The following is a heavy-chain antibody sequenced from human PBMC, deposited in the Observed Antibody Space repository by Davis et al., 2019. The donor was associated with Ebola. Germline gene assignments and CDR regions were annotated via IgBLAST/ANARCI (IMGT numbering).Heavy chain of an antibody. CDR2: LIHILGIA. J-gene: IGHJ5*02. D-gene: IGHD6-13*01. CDR3: ARSFSSTFVGWFDP. CDR1: GGTFSSYT. V-gene: IGHV1-69*02. Sequence: SVKVSCKASGGTFSSYTISWVRQAPGQGLEWMGRLIHILGIANYAQKFQGRVTITADESTSTAYMELSSLRSEDTAVYYCARSFSSTFVGWFDPWGQGTLVTVSS.